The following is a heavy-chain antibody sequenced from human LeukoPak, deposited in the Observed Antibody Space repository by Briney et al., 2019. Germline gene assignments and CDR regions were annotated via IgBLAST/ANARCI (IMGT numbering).Heavy chain of an antibody. CDR3: ARLSHTYGFDI. Sequence: PSETLSLTCSVSGGSINSYYWSWIRQPPGKGLECIGYIHYTGSTNYNPSLKSRVTISVDTSKNQFSLKLSSVTAADTAVYYCARLSHTYGFDIWGQGIMVTVSS. J-gene: IGHJ3*02. D-gene: IGHD2-2*02. CDR2: IHYTGST. CDR1: GGSINSYY. V-gene: IGHV4-59*01.